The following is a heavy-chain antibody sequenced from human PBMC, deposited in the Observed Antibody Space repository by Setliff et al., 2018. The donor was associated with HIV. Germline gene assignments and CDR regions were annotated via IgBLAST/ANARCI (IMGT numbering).Heavy chain of an antibody. D-gene: IGHD6-13*01. J-gene: IGHJ4*02. CDR3: ARSPSYRSSWEYYFGY. V-gene: IGHV4-4*09. Sequence: PSETLSLTCTVSGGSISGYHWNWLRQTPGKGLEWIGYIYTSRGTNYNHSLRTRVIISVDTSNQFSLKLSSVTAADAAVYYCARSPSYRSSWEYYFGYWGQGILVTVSS. CDR2: IYTSRGT. CDR1: GGSISGYH.